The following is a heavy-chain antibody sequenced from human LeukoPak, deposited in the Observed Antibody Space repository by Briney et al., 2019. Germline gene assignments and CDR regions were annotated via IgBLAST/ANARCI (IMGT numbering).Heavy chain of an antibody. CDR3: ARDVLAVAYYGMDV. CDR2: ISGSGGST. J-gene: IGHJ6*02. CDR1: GFTFSSYA. V-gene: IGHV3-23*01. Sequence: PGGSLRLSCAASGFTFSSYAMSWVRQAPGKGLEWVSAISGSGGSTYYADSVKGRFTISRDNSKNTLYLQMNSLRAEDTAVYYCARDVLAVAYYGMDVWGQGTTVTVSS. D-gene: IGHD6-19*01.